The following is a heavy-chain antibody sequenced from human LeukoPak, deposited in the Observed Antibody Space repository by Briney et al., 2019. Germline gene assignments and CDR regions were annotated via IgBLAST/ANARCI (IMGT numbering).Heavy chain of an antibody. CDR1: GYTFTGYY. V-gene: IGHV1-2*02. CDR3: ARDRDYGGNFDY. CDR2: INPNSGGT. J-gene: IGHJ4*02. D-gene: IGHD4-23*01. Sequence: ASVKVSCKASGYTFTGYYMHWVRQAPGQGLEWMGWINPNSGGTNYAQKFQGRVTMTRDTSISTAYMELSRLRSGDTAVYYCARDRDYGGNFDYWGQGTLVTVSS.